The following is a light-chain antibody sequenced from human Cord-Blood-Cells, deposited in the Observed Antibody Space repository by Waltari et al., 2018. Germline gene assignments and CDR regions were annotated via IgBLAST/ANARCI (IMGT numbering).Light chain of an antibody. CDR1: SSNIGSTY. Sequence: QSVLTQPPSASGTPGQRVTISCSGSSSNIGSTYVYWYQQLPGTAPKLLIYRNNPRPSGVPGQFSGSKSGTSASLAISGLRSEDEADYYCAAWDDSRSGWVFGGGTKLTVL. V-gene: IGLV1-47*01. CDR2: RNN. J-gene: IGLJ3*02. CDR3: AAWDDSRSGWV.